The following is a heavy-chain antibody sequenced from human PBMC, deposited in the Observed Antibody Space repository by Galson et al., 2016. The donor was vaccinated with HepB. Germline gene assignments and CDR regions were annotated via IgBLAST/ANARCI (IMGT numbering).Heavy chain of an antibody. Sequence: SLRLSCAASGFTFSSYWMSWVRQAPGKGLEWVANIMQDGTERYYVDSVKGRFTISRDNAENSLYLQMNSLGADDSAVYYCARDLFHSRYPVYWYFGLWGRGTLVTVSS. CDR1: GFTFSSYW. CDR3: ARDLFHSRYPVYWYFGL. D-gene: IGHD5-12*01. V-gene: IGHV3-7*01. CDR2: IMQDGTER. J-gene: IGHJ2*01.